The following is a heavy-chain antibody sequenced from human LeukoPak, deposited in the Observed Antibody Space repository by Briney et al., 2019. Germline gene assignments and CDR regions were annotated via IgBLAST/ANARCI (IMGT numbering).Heavy chain of an antibody. D-gene: IGHD4-23*01. Sequence: PGGSLGLSCAASGFTFSTYWMSWVRQAPGKGLEWGANIKQDGSDKYYVDSVKGRFTISRDNAKNSLYLQMNSLRAEDTAVYYCARHYGGSPSPVFDIWGQGTMVTVSS. J-gene: IGHJ3*02. CDR3: ARHYGGSPSPVFDI. CDR1: GFTFSTYW. CDR2: IKQDGSDK. V-gene: IGHV3-7*04.